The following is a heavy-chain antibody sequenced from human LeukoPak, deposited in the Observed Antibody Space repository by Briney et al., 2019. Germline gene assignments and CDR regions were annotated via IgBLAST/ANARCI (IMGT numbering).Heavy chain of an antibody. V-gene: IGHV3-74*01. CDR3: ASTSGTYRFDP. CDR2: IKNDGSST. CDR1: GFIFNTYA. Sequence: GGSLRLSCAASGFIFNTYAMSWVRQAPGKGLVWVSRIKNDGSSTTYADSVKGRFTISIDNAKNTLYLQMNSLRAEDTAVYYCASTSGTYRFDPWGQGTLVTVSS. D-gene: IGHD1-26*01. J-gene: IGHJ5*02.